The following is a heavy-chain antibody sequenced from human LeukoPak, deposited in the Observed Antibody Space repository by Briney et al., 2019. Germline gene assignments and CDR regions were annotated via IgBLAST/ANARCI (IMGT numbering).Heavy chain of an antibody. J-gene: IGHJ4*02. CDR2: IYSDGST. Sequence: QTGGSLRLSCAASGFTVSSNYMSWVRQAPGRGLEWVSVIYSDGSTYYADSVKGRFTISRDNSKNTLCLQMSSLGAEDTAVYYCARETDYWGQGTLVTVSS. CDR1: GFTVSSNY. CDR3: ARETDY. V-gene: IGHV3-53*01.